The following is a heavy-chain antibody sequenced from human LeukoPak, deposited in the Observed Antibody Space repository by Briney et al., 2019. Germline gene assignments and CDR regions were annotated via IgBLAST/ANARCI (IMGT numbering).Heavy chain of an antibody. D-gene: IGHD3-10*01. V-gene: IGHV4-34*01. CDR3: ARVKAAVRGVNGMDV. CDR2: INHSGST. CDR1: GESFSGYF. Sequence: NPSETLSLTCAVYGESFSGYFWNWIRQPPGKGLEWIGEINHSGSTNYNPSLKSRVTISVDTFKNQFSLKLSSVTAADTAVYHCARVKAAVRGVNGMDVWGQGTTVTVSS. J-gene: IGHJ6*02.